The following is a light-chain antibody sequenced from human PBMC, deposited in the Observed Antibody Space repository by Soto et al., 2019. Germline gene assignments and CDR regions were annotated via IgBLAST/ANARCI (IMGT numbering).Light chain of an antibody. CDR1: QSISIW. CDR3: PLRNDFSWT. Sequence: DIHMTQSPSTLSASVGDRVTITCRASQSISIWLAWYEQKPGKAPNLLIYKTSSLETGVPSRFSGRGSGTEFTLTIGSLEACDFATFYCPLRNDFSWTVRQGTKVEVK. V-gene: IGKV1-5*03. CDR2: KTS. J-gene: IGKJ1*01.